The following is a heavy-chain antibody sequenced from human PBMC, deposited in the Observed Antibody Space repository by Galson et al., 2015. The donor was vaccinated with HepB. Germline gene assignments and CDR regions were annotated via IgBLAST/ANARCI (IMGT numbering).Heavy chain of an antibody. J-gene: IGHJ2*01. V-gene: IGHV3-66*01. CDR1: GFIVSSNY. Sequence: SLRLSCAASGFIVSSNYMSWVRQAPGKGLEWVSVIYSDGNTYYADSVKGRFTISRDNSKNTLYLQMNSLRSEDTAVYYCARDYPQWYFDLWGRGTLVTVSS. CDR3: ARDYPQWYFDL. CDR2: IYSDGNT.